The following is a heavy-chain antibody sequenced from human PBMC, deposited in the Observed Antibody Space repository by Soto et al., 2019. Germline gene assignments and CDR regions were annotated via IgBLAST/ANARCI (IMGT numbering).Heavy chain of an antibody. J-gene: IGHJ4*02. CDR1: GFTFSDYY. D-gene: IGHD1-7*01. CDR3: ARGGVKGTTSRGQVYN. CDR2: ISSSSDST. V-gene: IGHV3-11*06. Sequence: QVQVVESGGGLVKPGGSLRLSCAASGFTFSDYYMSWIRQAPGKGLEWVSFISSSSDSTKYAASVKGRFTISRDNAKNSLYLQLNSLRAEDTAVYYCARGGVKGTTSRGQVYNWGQGTLVTVSS.